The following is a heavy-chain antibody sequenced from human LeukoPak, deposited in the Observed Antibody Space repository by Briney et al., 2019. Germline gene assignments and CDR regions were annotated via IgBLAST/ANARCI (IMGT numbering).Heavy chain of an antibody. CDR1: GGTFSSYA. Sequence: ASVKVSCKASGGTFSSYAISWVRQAPGQGLEWMGGIIPIFGTANYAQKFQGRVTITADESTSSAYMELSSLRSEDTAVYYCARGLGLGAFDIWGQGTMVTVSS. CDR3: ARGLGLGAFDI. V-gene: IGHV1-69*13. CDR2: IIPIFGTA. D-gene: IGHD3-22*01. J-gene: IGHJ3*02.